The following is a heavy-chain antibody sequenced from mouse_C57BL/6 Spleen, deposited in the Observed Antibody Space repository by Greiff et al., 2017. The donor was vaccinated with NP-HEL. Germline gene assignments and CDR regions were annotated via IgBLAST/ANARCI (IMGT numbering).Heavy chain of an antibody. CDR3: ARRPAMDY. CDR1: GYAFTNYL. Sequence: VQLQQSGAELVRPGTSVKVSCKASGYAFTNYLIEWVKQRPGQGLEWIGVINPGSGGTNYNEKFKGKATLPADKSSSTAYMQLSSLTSEDSAVYFCARRPAMDYWGQGTSVTVSS. J-gene: IGHJ4*01. V-gene: IGHV1-54*01. CDR2: INPGSGGT.